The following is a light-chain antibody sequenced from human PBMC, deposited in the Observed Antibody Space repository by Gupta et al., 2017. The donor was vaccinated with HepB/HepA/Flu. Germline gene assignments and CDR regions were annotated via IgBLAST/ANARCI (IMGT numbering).Light chain of an antibody. CDR3: QQYNNWPHSAYS. CDR2: GAS. V-gene: IGKV3-15*01. J-gene: IGKJ2*03. CDR1: QRVHSN. Sequence: ELVITPPPAPLSVSPRESATLSCSARQRVHSNFACYQQKPHQAPRLLIYGASTRATGIPARFSGSGSGTEVTLTISSMQSEDFAVDYCQQYNNWPHSAYSFGQGTKLEIK.